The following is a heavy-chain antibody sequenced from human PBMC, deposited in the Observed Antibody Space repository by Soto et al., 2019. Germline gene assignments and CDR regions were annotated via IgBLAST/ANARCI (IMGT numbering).Heavy chain of an antibody. CDR2: IYRNGNT. CDR3: GRLYGSGSYYNGIGY. J-gene: IGHJ4*02. V-gene: IGHV4-30-4*01. Sequence: QVQLQESGPGLVKPSQTLSLTCTVSGGSISSDDSYWSWLRQPPGKGLEWIGYIYRNGNTYYNASLKSRLTISVDTSKHQFSLELSSVTAADTAVYFCGRLYGSGSYYNGIGYWGQGTLVTVSS. D-gene: IGHD3-10*01. CDR1: GGSISSDDSY.